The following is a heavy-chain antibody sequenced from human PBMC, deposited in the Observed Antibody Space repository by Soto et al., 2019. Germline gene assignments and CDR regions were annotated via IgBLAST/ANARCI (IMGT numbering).Heavy chain of an antibody. CDR2: IYYSGST. D-gene: IGHD6-19*01. Sequence: PSETLSLTCTVSGGSISSGDYYWSWIRQPPGKGLEWIGYIYYSGSTYYNPSLKSRVTISVDTSKNQFSLKLSSVTAADTAVYYCARAAGTGVSYWFDPWGQGTLVTVSS. V-gene: IGHV4-30-4*01. CDR1: GGSISSGDYY. J-gene: IGHJ5*02. CDR3: ARAAGTGVSYWFDP.